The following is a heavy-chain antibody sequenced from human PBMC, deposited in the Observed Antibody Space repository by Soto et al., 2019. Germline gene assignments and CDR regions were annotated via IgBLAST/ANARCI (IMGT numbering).Heavy chain of an antibody. CDR2: IIPFFGTA. Sequence: RASVKVSCKTSGGTFSTFGISWVRQAPGQGLEWMGGIIPFFGTAEYSQTFEDRITITADESTNTVYMDLRSLTSEDTAIYYCARTAPMDAGDKYYYDFWGQGALVTVS. V-gene: IGHV1-69*13. J-gene: IGHJ4*02. D-gene: IGHD3-16*01. CDR1: GGTFSTFG. CDR3: ARTAPMDAGDKYYYDF.